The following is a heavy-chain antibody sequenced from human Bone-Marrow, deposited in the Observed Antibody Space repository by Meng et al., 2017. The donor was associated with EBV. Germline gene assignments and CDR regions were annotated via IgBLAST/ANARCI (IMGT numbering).Heavy chain of an antibody. CDR1: GFTFSSYG. CDR2: ISYDGSNK. D-gene: IGHD3-22*01. J-gene: IGHJ4*02. V-gene: IGHV3-30*18. CDR3: AKGYDSSGYYYY. Sequence: GRLLESGGGGVQPGRSLRLSCAASGFTFSSYGMHWVRQAPGKGLEWVAVISYDGSNKYYADSVKGRFTISRDNSKNTLYLQMNSLRAEDTAVYYCAKGYDSSGYYYYWGQGTLVTVSS.